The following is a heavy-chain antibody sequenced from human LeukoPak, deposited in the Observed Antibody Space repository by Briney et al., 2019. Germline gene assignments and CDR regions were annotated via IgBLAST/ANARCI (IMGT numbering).Heavy chain of an antibody. CDR1: GFTFSSYA. J-gene: IGHJ4*02. Sequence: GGSLRLSCAASGFTFSSYAMSWVRQAPGKGLEWVPTINDSGGSTYYADSVKGRFTISRDNSKNTLYLQMSSLRVEDTAVYYCGKLVVGAFSQADYWGQGTLVTVSS. CDR3: GKLVVGAFSQADY. V-gene: IGHV3-23*01. D-gene: IGHD1-26*01. CDR2: INDSGGST.